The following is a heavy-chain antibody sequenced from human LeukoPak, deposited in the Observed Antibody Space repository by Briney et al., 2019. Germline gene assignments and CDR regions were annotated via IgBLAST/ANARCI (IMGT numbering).Heavy chain of an antibody. V-gene: IGHV3-23*01. CDR3: AKSVAIYFYYGLDV. J-gene: IGHJ6*02. CDR2: ISGSGGST. CDR1: GFTFSSYG. Sequence: GRSLRLSCAASGFTFSSYGMHWVRQAPGKGLEWVSAISGSGGSTYYADSVKGWFTISRDNSKNTLFLQMNSLRAEDTAPYYCAKSVAIYFYYGLDVWGQGTTVTVSS. D-gene: IGHD3-3*01.